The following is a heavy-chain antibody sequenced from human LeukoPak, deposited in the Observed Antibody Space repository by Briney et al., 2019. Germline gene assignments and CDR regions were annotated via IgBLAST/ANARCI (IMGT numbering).Heavy chain of an antibody. D-gene: IGHD1-26*01. CDR1: GGTFSSYA. CDR3: ASLYSGSSRYYFDY. CDR2: IIPIFGTA. Sequence: SVKVSCKASGGTFSSYAISWVRQAPGQGLEWMGGIIPIFGTANYAQKFQGRVTITTDESTSTAYMELSGLRSEDTAVYYCASLYSGSSRYYFDYWGQGTLVTVSS. J-gene: IGHJ4*02. V-gene: IGHV1-69*05.